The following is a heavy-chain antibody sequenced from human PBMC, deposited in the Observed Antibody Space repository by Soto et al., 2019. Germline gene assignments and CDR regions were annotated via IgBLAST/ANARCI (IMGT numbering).Heavy chain of an antibody. D-gene: IGHD5-18*01. CDR2: INAGNGNT. V-gene: IGHV1-3*01. CDR3: ARDQLCRSRSRLGAFDI. Sequence: SVKACCKASGYTFTSYGMHWVRQAPGQRLEWMGWINAGNGNTKYSQKFQGRVTITRDTSASTAYMELSSLRSEDTAVYYCARDQLCRSRSRLGAFDIWCQATMVTVS. J-gene: IGHJ3*02. CDR1: GYTFTSYG.